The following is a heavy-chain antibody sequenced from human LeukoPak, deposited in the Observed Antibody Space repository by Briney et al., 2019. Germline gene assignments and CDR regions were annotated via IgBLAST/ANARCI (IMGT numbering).Heavy chain of an antibody. V-gene: IGHV1-46*01. CDR2: INPSGGST. CDR3: ARGRVQGDFWSGYYRAYFDY. Sequence: ASVKVSCKASGYTFTSYYMHWVRQAPGQGLEWMGIINPSGGSTSYAQKFQGRVTMTRDTSTSTVYMELSSLRSEDTAMYYCARGRVQGDFWSGYYRAYFDYWGQGTLVTVSS. CDR1: GYTFTSYY. J-gene: IGHJ4*02. D-gene: IGHD3-3*01.